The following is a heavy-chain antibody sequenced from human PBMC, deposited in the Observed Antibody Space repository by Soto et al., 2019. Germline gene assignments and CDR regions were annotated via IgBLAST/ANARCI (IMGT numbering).Heavy chain of an antibody. Sequence: EVQLLESGGGLVQPGGSLRLSCAASGFTFSSYAMSWVRQAPGKGLEWVSAISGSGGSTYYADSVKGRFTISRDNSKNTLYLQMNSLSAEDTAVYYCAKDPDMITFGGVIGWGQGTLVTVSS. J-gene: IGHJ4*02. D-gene: IGHD3-16*02. V-gene: IGHV3-23*01. CDR2: ISGSGGST. CDR3: AKDPDMITFGGVIG. CDR1: GFTFSSYA.